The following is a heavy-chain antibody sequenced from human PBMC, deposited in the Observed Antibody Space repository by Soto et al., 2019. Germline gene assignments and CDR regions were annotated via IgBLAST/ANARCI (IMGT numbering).Heavy chain of an antibody. CDR3: ARCLSGSSSFKPSHCYYGMDV. D-gene: IGHD6-13*01. CDR2: IIPIFCTA. CDR1: GGTFSSYA. J-gene: IGHJ6*02. V-gene: IGHV1-69*01. Sequence: QVQLVQSGAEVKKPGSSVKVSCKASGGTFSSYAISWVRQAPGQGLEWMGGIIPIFCTANYAQKFQGRVTITADESTSTAYMELSSLRAEDTAVYYCARCLSGSSSFKPSHCYYGMDVWGQGTTVTVSS.